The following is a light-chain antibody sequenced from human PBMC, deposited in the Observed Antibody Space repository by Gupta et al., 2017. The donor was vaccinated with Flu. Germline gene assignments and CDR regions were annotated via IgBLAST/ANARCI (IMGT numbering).Light chain of an antibody. CDR3: SSSKTSSTLWV. CDR2: EVS. V-gene: IGLV2-14*01. J-gene: IGLJ1*01. Sequence: QSALTQPASVSGSPGQSITISCTGTSSDVGGYNYVSWYQQHPGKAPKLMIYEVSNRPSGVFNRCSCSTSGNKASPPIFGLQAEDEADDYCSSSKTSSTLWVFGTGTKVTVL. CDR1: SSDVGGYNY.